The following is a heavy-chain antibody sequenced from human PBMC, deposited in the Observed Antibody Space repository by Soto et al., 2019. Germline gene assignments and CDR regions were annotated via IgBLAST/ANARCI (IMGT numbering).Heavy chain of an antibody. CDR1: GYSISSGHY. J-gene: IGHJ4*02. CDR3: ARGYLPGGNTFYFDY. CDR2: NTHSGRS. D-gene: IGHD2-15*01. V-gene: IGHV4-34*01. Sequence: PSETLSLTCAVSGYSISSGHYWSWIRQSPGKGLEWIGENTHSGRSSYNPSLKSRVTISVDTSKNQFSLELTSLTAADTAVYYCARGYLPGGNTFYFDYWGQGALVTVPQ.